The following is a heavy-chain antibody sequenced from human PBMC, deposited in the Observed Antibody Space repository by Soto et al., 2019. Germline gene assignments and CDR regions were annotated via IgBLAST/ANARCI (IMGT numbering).Heavy chain of an antibody. CDR1: GYTFTSYG. CDR3: ATWGGSSWYEHNWFDP. V-gene: IGHV1-18*01. Sequence: QVQLVQSGAEVKKPGASVKVSCKTSGYTFTSYGISWVRQAPGQGLEWMGWISTYDGDTNYAQKLQGRVTMTTDTSTTTVYTELRSLRFDDTAVYYCATWGGSSWYEHNWFDPWGQGTLVTVSS. J-gene: IGHJ5*02. CDR2: ISTYDGDT. D-gene: IGHD6-13*01.